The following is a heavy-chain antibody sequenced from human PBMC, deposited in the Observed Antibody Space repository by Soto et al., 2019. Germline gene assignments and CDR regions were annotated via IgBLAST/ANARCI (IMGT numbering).Heavy chain of an antibody. J-gene: IGHJ3*02. D-gene: IGHD4-17*01. CDR3: ASDYGEIAAFDI. Sequence: QVQLVQSGAEVKKHGSSVKVSCKTSGGPFNNHAINWVRQAPGQGLEWVGLVIPTLATADYAQKFQGRVTMTADEVTNTAYMELSSLRSDDTGVYYCASDYGEIAAFDIWGQGTLVTVAS. CDR2: VIPTLATA. V-gene: IGHV1-69*01. CDR1: GGPFNNHA.